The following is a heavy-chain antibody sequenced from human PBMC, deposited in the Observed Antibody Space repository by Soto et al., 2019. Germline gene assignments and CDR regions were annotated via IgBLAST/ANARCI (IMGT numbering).Heavy chain of an antibody. J-gene: IGHJ4*02. V-gene: IGHV3-33*01. Sequence: GGSLRLSCAASGFAFNTIAMHWVRQAPGKGLEWVAAIWGDGSTEKYADSVKGRLTISRDNSKNRVYLQMNSLRAEDTAVYFCARSGECSAANCYLRGPFDYWGQGSQVTVSS. CDR3: ARSGECSAANCYLRGPFDY. D-gene: IGHD2-15*01. CDR1: GFAFNTIA. CDR2: IWGDGSTE.